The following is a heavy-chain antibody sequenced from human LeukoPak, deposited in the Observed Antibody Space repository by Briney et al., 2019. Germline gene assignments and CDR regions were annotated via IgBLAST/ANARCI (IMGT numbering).Heavy chain of an antibody. D-gene: IGHD5-18*01. J-gene: IGHJ2*01. CDR2: INHSGST. CDR1: GGSFSGYS. V-gene: IGHV4-34*01. CDR3: ARGPYSYGYTGWYFDL. Sequence: SETLSLTCAVYGGSFSGYSWSWIRQPPGKGLEWIGEINHSGSTNYNPSLKSRVTISVDTSKNQFSLKLSSVTAADTAVYYCARGPYSYGYTGWYFDLWGRGTLVTVSS.